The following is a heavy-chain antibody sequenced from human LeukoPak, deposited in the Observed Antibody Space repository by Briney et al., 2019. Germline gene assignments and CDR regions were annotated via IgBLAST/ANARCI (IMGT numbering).Heavy chain of an antibody. CDR3: ARGLMYYDILTGYYSGYWFDP. J-gene: IGHJ5*02. Sequence: SQTLSLTCTVSGGSISSGDYYWSWIRQPPGKGLVWIGYIYYSGSTYYNPSLKSRVTISVDTSKNQFSLKLSSVTAADTAVYYCARGLMYYDILTGYYSGYWFDPWGQGTLVTVSS. CDR2: IYYSGST. V-gene: IGHV4-30-4*01. D-gene: IGHD3-9*01. CDR1: GGSISSGDYY.